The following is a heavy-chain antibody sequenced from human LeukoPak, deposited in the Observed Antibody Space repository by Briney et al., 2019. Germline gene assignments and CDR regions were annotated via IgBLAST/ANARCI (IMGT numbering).Heavy chain of an antibody. CDR2: IRSKPYGGTT. V-gene: IGHV3-49*04. CDR1: GFTFSSYW. Sequence: PGGSLRLSCAASGFTFSSYWMSWVRQAPGKGLEWVGFIRSKPYGGTTEYAASVRGRFSISRDDSKSIAYLQMNSLKTEDTAVYYCTSRSCGTTNCYHWFDPWGQGTLVTVSS. J-gene: IGHJ5*02. CDR3: TSRSCGTTNCYHWFDP. D-gene: IGHD2-2*01.